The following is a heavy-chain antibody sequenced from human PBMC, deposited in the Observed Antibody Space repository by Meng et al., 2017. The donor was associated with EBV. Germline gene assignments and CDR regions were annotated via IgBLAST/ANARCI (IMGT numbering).Heavy chain of an antibody. V-gene: IGHV1-18*01. CDR3: ARDGRLYDTPSPFDY. Sequence: QVQLGQSGAEVKKPGASVKVSCKASVYTFTSYGISWVRQAPGQGLEWMGWISAYNGNTNYAQKLQGRVTMTTDTSTSTAYMELRSLRSDDTAVYYCARDGRLYDTPSPFDYWGQGTLVTVSS. J-gene: IGHJ4*02. D-gene: IGHD3-22*01. CDR1: VYTFTSYG. CDR2: ISAYNGNT.